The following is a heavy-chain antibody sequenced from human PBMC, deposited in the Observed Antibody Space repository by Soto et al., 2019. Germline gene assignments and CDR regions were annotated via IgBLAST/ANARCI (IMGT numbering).Heavy chain of an antibody. CDR1: GFTFSTSW. CDR3: AESQWLAHDVFDV. Sequence: EVQLVESGGGLVQPGGSLRLSCVASGFTFSTSWMGWVRQAPGKGLEWVANIKQDGSENYYVDAVKGRFTISRDNAQNSLYLQMNSLRADDTAVYYCAESQWLAHDVFDVWGQGTMVTVSS. V-gene: IGHV3-7*01. J-gene: IGHJ3*01. D-gene: IGHD6-19*01. CDR2: IKQDGSEN.